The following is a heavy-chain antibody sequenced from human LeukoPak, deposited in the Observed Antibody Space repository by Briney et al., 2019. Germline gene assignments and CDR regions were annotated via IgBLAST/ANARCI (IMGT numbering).Heavy chain of an antibody. V-gene: IGHV3-23*01. D-gene: IGHD2-15*01. CDR3: AKDHGYCSGGSCPPFGY. CDR2: ISGSCGST. J-gene: IGHJ4*02. CDR1: GFTFSSYA. Sequence: GGSLRLSCAASGFTFSSYAMSWVRQAPGKGLEWVSAISGSCGSTYYADSVKGRFTISRDNSKNTLYLQMNSLRAEDTAVYYCAKDHGYCSGGSCPPFGYWGQGTLVTVSS.